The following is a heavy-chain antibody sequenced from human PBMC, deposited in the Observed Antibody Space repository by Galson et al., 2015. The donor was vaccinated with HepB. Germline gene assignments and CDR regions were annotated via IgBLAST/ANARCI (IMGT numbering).Heavy chain of an antibody. CDR2: INPAGTVK. J-gene: IGHJ4*02. D-gene: IGHD1-26*01. Sequence: SLRLSCAASELSFSTSWVSWVRQAPGKGLEWVANINPAGTVKNYVQSVKGRFTISRDNARNSPSLEINNVRPEDTALYYCSRDWSYGATDYWGQGTLVTVSS. V-gene: IGHV3-7*03. CDR3: SRDWSYGATDY. CDR1: ELSFSTSW.